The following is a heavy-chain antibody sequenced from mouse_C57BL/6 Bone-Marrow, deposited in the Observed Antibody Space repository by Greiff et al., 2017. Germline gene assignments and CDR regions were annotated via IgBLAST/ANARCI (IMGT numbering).Heavy chain of an antibody. CDR1: GYTFTDYY. Sequence: VQLQQSGPELVKPGASVKISCKASGYTFTDYYMNWVKQSHGKSLEWIGDINPNNGGPSDNQKFKGKATFTVDKSSLPAYMELRSLTTEDSAVYYCARRYYAMDYWGQGTSVTVSS. J-gene: IGHJ4*01. V-gene: IGHV1-26*01. CDR3: ARRYYAMDY. CDR2: INPNNGGP.